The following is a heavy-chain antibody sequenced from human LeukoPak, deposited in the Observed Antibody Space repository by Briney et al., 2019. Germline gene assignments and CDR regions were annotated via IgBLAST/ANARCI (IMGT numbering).Heavy chain of an antibody. V-gene: IGHV3-7*04. CDR3: VGGYGWLPDY. J-gene: IGHJ4*02. D-gene: IGHD6-19*01. CDR1: GSTLSEFW. CDR2: IKQDGREK. Sequence: GGSLRLSCAASGSTLSEFWMNWVRQAPGKGLEWVANIKQDGREKNYVDSVKGRFTISRNNAKNSAYLQMNNLRVDDTAVYYCVGGYGWLPDYWGQGTLVTVSS.